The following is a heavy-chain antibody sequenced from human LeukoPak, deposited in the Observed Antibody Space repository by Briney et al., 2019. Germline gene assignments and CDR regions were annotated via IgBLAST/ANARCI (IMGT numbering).Heavy chain of an antibody. Sequence: GGSLRLSCVTSGFSFSTYSMSWVRQSPGKGLEWVSAITRSSNSIYYADAVKGRFTISRDNAKNSLYLQMNNLRAEDTAVYYCARRTAPDYWGQGTLVTVSS. D-gene: IGHD1/OR15-1a*01. CDR2: ITRSSNSI. CDR3: ARRTAPDY. V-gene: IGHV3-21*01. CDR1: GFSFSTYS. J-gene: IGHJ4*02.